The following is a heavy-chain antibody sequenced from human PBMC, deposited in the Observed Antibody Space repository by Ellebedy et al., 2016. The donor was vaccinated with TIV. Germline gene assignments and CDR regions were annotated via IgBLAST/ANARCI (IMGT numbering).Heavy chain of an antibody. D-gene: IGHD3-10*01. Sequence: MPSETLSLTCTVSAGSISRSSYYWGSIRQPPGKGLEWLGSLSYSGSTSCTPSLTSRVTISVATSKNQFSLKLSSVTATDTAVYYCAREMVRGTAWFDPWGQGTLVTVSS. V-gene: IGHV4-39*01. CDR2: LSYSGST. CDR3: AREMVRGTAWFDP. CDR1: AGSISRSSYY. J-gene: IGHJ5*02.